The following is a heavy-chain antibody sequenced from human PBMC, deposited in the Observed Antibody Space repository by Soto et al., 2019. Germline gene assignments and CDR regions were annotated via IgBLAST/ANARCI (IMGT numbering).Heavy chain of an antibody. CDR1: GGSISSGGYY. D-gene: IGHD6-6*01. CDR3: ARALRGIAARAPGSFDP. V-gene: IGHV4-31*03. Sequence: SETLSLTCTVSGGSISSGGYYWSWIRQHPGKGLEWIGYIYYSGSTYYNPSLKSRVTISVDTSKNQFSLKLSSVTAADTAVYYCARALRGIAARAPGSFDPWGQGTLVTVSS. J-gene: IGHJ5*02. CDR2: IYYSGST.